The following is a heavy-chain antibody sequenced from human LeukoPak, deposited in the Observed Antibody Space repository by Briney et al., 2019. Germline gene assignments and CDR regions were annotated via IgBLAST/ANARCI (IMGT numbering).Heavy chain of an antibody. D-gene: IGHD3-22*01. J-gene: IGHJ4*02. CDR2: IKGKTDGGTT. CDR3: TTAPDYYYDSSGYYYYFDY. Sequence: GGSLRLSCAASGFTFSNAWMSWVRQAPGKGLEWVGRIKGKTDGGTTDYAAPVKGRFTISRDDSKNTLYLQMNSLKTEDTAVYYCTTAPDYYYDSSGYYYYFDYWGQGTLVTVSS. V-gene: IGHV3-15*01. CDR1: GFTFSNAW.